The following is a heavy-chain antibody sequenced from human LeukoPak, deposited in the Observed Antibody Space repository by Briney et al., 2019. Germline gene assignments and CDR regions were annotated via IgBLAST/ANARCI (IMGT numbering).Heavy chain of an antibody. V-gene: IGHV3-21*01. CDR2: ISSSSSYI. J-gene: IGHJ6*02. CDR1: GFTFSSYS. D-gene: IGHD4-17*01. Sequence: GGSLRLSCAASGFTFSSYSMNWVRQAPGKGLEWVSSISSSSSYIYYADSVKGRFTISRDNAKNSLYLQMNSLRAEDTAVYYCAKDQWMITVTAYYYGMDVWGQGTTVTVSS. CDR3: AKDQWMITVTAYYYGMDV.